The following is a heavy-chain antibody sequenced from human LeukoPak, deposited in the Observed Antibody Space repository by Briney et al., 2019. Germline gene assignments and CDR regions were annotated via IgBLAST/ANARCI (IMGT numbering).Heavy chain of an antibody. D-gene: IGHD3-9*01. CDR3: ARGGDILTGYPNLDH. CDR2: IYYSGYT. J-gene: IGHJ4*02. V-gene: IGHV4-59*01. CDR1: GGSINNYY. Sequence: SETLSLTCTVSGGSINNYYWSWIRQPPGRGLEWLGHIYYSGYTKYNPSLKSRVTISVDTSKKQFSLKLTSVTTADTAVYFCARGGDILTGYPNLDHWGLGTLVTVSS.